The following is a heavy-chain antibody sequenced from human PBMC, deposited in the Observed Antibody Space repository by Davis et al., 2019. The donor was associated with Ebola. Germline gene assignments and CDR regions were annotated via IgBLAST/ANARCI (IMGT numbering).Heavy chain of an antibody. CDR2: ISYDGSNK. Sequence: GGSLRLSCAASGFTFSNYGMLWVPQAPGKGREGGPVISYDGSNKSYADSVKRRFTISRDNSKNTLYLQMNSLRPEDTAVYCCAKDLVVVTAFLDYWGQGTLVTVSP. J-gene: IGHJ4*02. CDR3: AKDLVVVTAFLDY. CDR1: GFTFSNYG. V-gene: IGHV3-30*18. D-gene: IGHD2-21*02.